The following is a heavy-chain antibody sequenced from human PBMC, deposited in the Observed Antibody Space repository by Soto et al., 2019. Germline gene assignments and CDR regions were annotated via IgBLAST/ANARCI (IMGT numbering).Heavy chain of an antibody. V-gene: IGHV1-18*01. D-gene: IGHD3-10*01. CDR1: GYTFTSYG. Sequence: GASVKVSCKASGYTFTSYGISWVRQAPGQGLEWMGWISAYNGNTNYAQKLQGRVTMTTDTSTSTAYMELGSLRSDDTAVYYCARDKPLLLWFGGLDYYYYGMDVWGQGTTVTVSS. CDR2: ISAYNGNT. CDR3: ARDKPLLLWFGGLDYYYYGMDV. J-gene: IGHJ6*02.